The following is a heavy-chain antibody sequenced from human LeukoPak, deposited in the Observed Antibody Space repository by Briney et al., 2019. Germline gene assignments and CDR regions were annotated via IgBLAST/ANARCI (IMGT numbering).Heavy chain of an antibody. D-gene: IGHD1-26*01. CDR2: INPNSGGT. Sequence: GASVKVSCKASGYTFSAYYMHWVRQAPGQGPEWMGWINPNSGGTNYAQKFQGRVTMTRDTSISTAYMELTRLRSDDTAVYYCAREGQLVGPTPKVHYSGLDVWGQGTAVTVSS. CDR1: GYTFSAYY. V-gene: IGHV1-2*02. CDR3: AREGQLVGPTPKVHYSGLDV. J-gene: IGHJ6*02.